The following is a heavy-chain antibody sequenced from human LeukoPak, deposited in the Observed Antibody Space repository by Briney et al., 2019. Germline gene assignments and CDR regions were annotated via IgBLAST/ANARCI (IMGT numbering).Heavy chain of an antibody. Sequence: GASVKVSCKASGYTFTSYGISWVRQAPGQGLEWMGWISAYNGNTNYAQKLQGRVTMTTDTSTSTAYMELRSLRSDDTAVYYCARTDIVLRDISPHNWFDPWGQGTLVTVSS. CDR3: ARTDIVLRDISPHNWFDP. CDR2: ISAYNGNT. D-gene: IGHD2-8*01. J-gene: IGHJ5*02. V-gene: IGHV1-18*01. CDR1: GYTFTSYG.